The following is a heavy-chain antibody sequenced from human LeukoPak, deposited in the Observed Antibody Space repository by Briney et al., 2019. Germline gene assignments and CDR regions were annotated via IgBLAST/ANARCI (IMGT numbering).Heavy chain of an antibody. J-gene: IGHJ4*02. D-gene: IGHD2-15*01. CDR1: GFTFSSYA. CDR3: AKEHTIGYCSGGSCPGSADYFDY. V-gene: IGHV3-23*01. Sequence: PGGSLRLSRAASGFTFSSYAMSWVRQAPGKGLEWVSAISGSGGSTYYADSVKGRFTISRDNSKNTLYLQMNSLRAEDTAVYYCAKEHTIGYCSGGSCPGSADYFDYWGQGTLVTVSS. CDR2: ISGSGGST.